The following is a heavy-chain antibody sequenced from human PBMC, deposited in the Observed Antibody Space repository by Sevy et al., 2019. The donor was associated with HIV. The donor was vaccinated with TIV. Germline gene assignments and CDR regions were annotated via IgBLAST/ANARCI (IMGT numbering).Heavy chain of an antibody. J-gene: IGHJ4*02. D-gene: IGHD3-10*01. V-gene: IGHV1-18*01. CDR2: IGVYNGNS. CDR1: GFSFSSYG. Sequence: ASVKVSCKASGFSFSSYGFTWVRQAPGQGLEWMGWIGVYNGNSNSAQRLQGRVTLTTDTSTSTVYMGLSGLKSDDTAVYYCARVPTYYYGSSTYFDYWGQGTPVTVSS. CDR3: ARVPTYYYGSSTYFDY.